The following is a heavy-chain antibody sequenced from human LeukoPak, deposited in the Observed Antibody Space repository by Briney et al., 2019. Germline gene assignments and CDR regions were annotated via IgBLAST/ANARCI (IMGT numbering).Heavy chain of an antibody. D-gene: IGHD4-11*01. V-gene: IGHV4-61*02. J-gene: IGHJ5*02. Sequence: SETLSLTCTVSGGSISSGDYYWSWIRQPAGKGLEWIGRIYTSGSTNYNPSLKSRVTISVDTSKNQFSLKLSSVTAADTAVYYCARDVSSNYDWFDPWGQGTLVTVSS. CDR3: ARDVSSNYDWFDP. CDR2: IYTSGST. CDR1: GGSISSGDYY.